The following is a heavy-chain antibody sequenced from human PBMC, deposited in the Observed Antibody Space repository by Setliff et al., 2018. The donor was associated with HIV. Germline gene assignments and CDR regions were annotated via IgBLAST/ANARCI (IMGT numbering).Heavy chain of an antibody. Sequence: GGSLRLSCAASGFTFSTSWMHWVRQAPGKGLVWVSRINSDGSSAIYADSVKGRFTFARDNAKNTLYLQMDSLTAEDTAVYYCARDNGGAGPTTFDCWGQGTLVTVSS. CDR3: ARDNGGAGPTTFDC. J-gene: IGHJ4*02. CDR2: INSDGSSA. D-gene: IGHD7-27*01. V-gene: IGHV3-74*01. CDR1: GFTFSTSW.